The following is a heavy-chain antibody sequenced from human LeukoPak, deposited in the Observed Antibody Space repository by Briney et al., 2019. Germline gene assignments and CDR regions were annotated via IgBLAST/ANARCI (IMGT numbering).Heavy chain of an antibody. D-gene: IGHD6-6*01. V-gene: IGHV5-10-1*01. Sequence: RGESLKISCKGAGYSFTSYWITWVRQMPGKGLEWMGMIDPTDSYTNYSPSFQGHVTISTDKSISTAYLQWSSLKASDTAIYYCARRGRSSSNFDFWGQGTLVTVSS. CDR2: IDPTDSYT. CDR3: ARRGRSSSNFDF. CDR1: GYSFTSYW. J-gene: IGHJ4*02.